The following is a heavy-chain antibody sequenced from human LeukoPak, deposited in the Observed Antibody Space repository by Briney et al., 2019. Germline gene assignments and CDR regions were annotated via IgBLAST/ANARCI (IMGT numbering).Heavy chain of an antibody. J-gene: IGHJ4*02. CDR2: ISGSGGSK. V-gene: IGHV3-23*01. CDR3: AKVIVGATTKKYYFDY. CDR1: GFTFSSYA. Sequence: GGSLRLSCAASGFTFSSYAMSWVRQAPGKGVEGVSAISGSGGSKYYADSVKGRFTISRENSKKTLYLQMNSLRAEDTAVYYCAKVIVGATTKKYYFDYWGQGTLVTVSS. D-gene: IGHD1-26*01.